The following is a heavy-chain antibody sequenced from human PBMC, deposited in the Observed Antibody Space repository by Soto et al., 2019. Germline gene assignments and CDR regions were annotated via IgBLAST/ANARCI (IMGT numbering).Heavy chain of an antibody. D-gene: IGHD1-7*01. CDR3: VRLMLYLDWNYGPVGAFDI. V-gene: IGHV5-51*01. J-gene: IGHJ3*02. Sequence: GESLKISCKSSAYSFTNYWIGWVRQMPGKGLEWMAIVYPGDSGTRYSPSFQGHVIISADKSISTAYLQWNTLLASDTAMYYCVRLMLYLDWNYGPVGAFDIWGLGTMVTVSS. CDR1: AYSFTNYW. CDR2: VYPGDSGT.